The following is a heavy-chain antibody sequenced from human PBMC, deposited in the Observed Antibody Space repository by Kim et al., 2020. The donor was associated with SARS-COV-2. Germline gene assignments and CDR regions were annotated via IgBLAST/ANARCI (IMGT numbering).Heavy chain of an antibody. V-gene: IGHV3-23*03. CDR1: GFTFSSYA. Sequence: GGSLRLSCAASGFTFSSYAMSWVRQAPGKGLEWVAVIYSGGSSTYYADSVKGRFTISRDNSKNTLYLQMNSLRAEDTAVYYCAIVGDMDYWGQGTLVTVSS. CDR2: IYSGGSST. J-gene: IGHJ4*02. CDR3: AIVGDMDY. D-gene: IGHD1-26*01.